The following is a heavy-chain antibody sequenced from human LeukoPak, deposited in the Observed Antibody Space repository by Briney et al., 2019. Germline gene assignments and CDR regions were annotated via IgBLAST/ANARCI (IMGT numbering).Heavy chain of an antibody. Sequence: SETLSLTCTVSGGSISSSSHYWDWIRQPPGKGLEWIGNIYYSGSTYYNVSLKSRVTIAIDTSKNQFSLKLSSVTAADTAVYYCARAGDYYDSSGYYLDYWGQGTLVTVSS. CDR2: IYYSGST. V-gene: IGHV4-39*07. J-gene: IGHJ4*02. CDR1: GGSISSSSHY. CDR3: ARAGDYYDSSGYYLDY. D-gene: IGHD3-22*01.